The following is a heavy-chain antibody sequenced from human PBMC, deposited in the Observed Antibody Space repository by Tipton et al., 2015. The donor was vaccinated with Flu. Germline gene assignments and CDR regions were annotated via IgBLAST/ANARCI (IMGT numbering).Heavy chain of an antibody. V-gene: IGHV4-61*01. Sequence: TLSLTCTVSGGSVRSGTYYWSWVRQPPGKGLEWIGYIYSIVSTNYNPSLKSRVTISVDTSKNQFSLKLSSVTAADTAFYYCASELTTGAGYWGQGTLVTVSS. CDR2: IYSIVST. CDR3: ASELTTGAGY. D-gene: IGHD4-11*01. CDR1: GGSVRSGTYY. J-gene: IGHJ4*02.